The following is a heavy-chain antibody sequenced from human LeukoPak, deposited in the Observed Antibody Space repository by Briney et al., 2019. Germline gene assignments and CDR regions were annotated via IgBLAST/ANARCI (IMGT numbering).Heavy chain of an antibody. D-gene: IGHD5-24*01. Sequence: GGSLRLSCVDSGFTFRDSSMNWVRQAPGKGLEWVSAISGSGGSTYYADSVKGRFTISRDNSKNTLYLQMNCLRAEDTAVYYCANEQLSPSHFQHWGQGTLVTVSS. J-gene: IGHJ1*01. CDR3: ANEQLSPSHFQH. CDR2: ISGSGGST. V-gene: IGHV3-23*01. CDR1: GFTFRDSS.